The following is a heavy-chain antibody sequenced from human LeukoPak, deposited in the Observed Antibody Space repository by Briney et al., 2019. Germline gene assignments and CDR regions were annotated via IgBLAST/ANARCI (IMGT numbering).Heavy chain of an antibody. V-gene: IGHV4-34*01. CDR2: INHSGST. J-gene: IGHJ5*02. CDR3: ARGKANPPPCFDP. Sequence: PSETLSLTCAVYGGSFSGYYWSWIRQPPGKGLEWIGEINHSGSTNYNPSLKSRVTISVDTSKNQFSLKLISVAAADTAVYYCARGKANPPPCFDPWGQGTLVTVSS. CDR1: GGSFSGYY.